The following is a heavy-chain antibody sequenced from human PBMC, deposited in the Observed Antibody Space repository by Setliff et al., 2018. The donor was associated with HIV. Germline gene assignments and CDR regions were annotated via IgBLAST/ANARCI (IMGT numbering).Heavy chain of an antibody. V-gene: IGHV4-38-2*02. J-gene: IGHJ6*03. D-gene: IGHD4-17*01. CDR2: IYHSGAT. Sequence: SETLPLTCTLSGDSVTTPYYWGWIRQPPGKGLEWVGSIYHSGATYFTPSLKSRVTLSVDTSKNQFFLRLTSVSAADTGLYFCARHSPVTTEDYMDVWGKGTTVTVSS. CDR3: ARHSPVTTEDYMDV. CDR1: GDSVTTPYY.